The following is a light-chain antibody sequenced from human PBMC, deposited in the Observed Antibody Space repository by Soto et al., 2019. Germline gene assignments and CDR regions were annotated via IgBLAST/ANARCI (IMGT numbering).Light chain of an antibody. V-gene: IGKV3-20*01. CDR3: QQFGTSSLVT. CDR1: QSVNTKY. Sequence: EIVLTQSPGTLSLSPGERATLSCRASQSVNTKYLAWYQQKPGQAPRLLISGVSSRATGIPDRFSGSGSGTDFLLTISRVEPEAFAVYYCQQFGTSSLVTFGPGTKVDIK. CDR2: GVS. J-gene: IGKJ3*01.